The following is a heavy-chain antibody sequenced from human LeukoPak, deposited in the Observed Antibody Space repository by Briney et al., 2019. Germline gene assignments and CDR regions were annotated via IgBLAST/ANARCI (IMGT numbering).Heavy chain of an antibody. CDR1: GGSISSSNW. CDR2: INHSGST. J-gene: IGHJ2*01. V-gene: IGHV4-4*02. Sequence: PSGTLSLTCAVSGGSISSSNWWSWVRQPPGKGLEWIGEINHSGSTNYNPSLKSRVTISVDTSKNQFSLKLSSVTAADTAVYYCARDRPATENWYLDLWGRGTLVTVSS. D-gene: IGHD1-26*01. CDR3: ARDRPATENWYLDL.